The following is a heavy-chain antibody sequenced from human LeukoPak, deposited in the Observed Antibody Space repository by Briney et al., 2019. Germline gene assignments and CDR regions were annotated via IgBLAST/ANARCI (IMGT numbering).Heavy chain of an antibody. V-gene: IGHV7-4-1*02. D-gene: IGHD2/OR15-2a*01. CDR1: GYTFTSYA. CDR3: ARGSLREESYPVYYYYGIDV. Sequence: ASVKVSCKASGYTFTSYAMNWVRQAPGQGLEWMGWINTNTGNPTYAQGFTGRFVFSLDTSVSTAYLQISSLKAEDTAVYYCARGSLREESYPVYYYYGIDVWGQGTTVTVSS. CDR2: INTNTGNP. J-gene: IGHJ6*02.